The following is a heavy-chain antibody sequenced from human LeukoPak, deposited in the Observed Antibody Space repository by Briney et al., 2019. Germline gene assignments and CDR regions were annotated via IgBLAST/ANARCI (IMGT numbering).Heavy chain of an antibody. Sequence: GGSLRLSCAASGFTFSSYSMNWVRQAPGKGLDWVSSISSSSSYIYYADSVKGRFTISRDNAKNSLYLQMNSLRAEDTAVYYCARDRAVAGTISPDYWGQGTLVTVSS. CDR1: GFTFSSYS. V-gene: IGHV3-21*01. D-gene: IGHD6-19*01. CDR2: ISSSSSYI. J-gene: IGHJ4*02. CDR3: ARDRAVAGTISPDY.